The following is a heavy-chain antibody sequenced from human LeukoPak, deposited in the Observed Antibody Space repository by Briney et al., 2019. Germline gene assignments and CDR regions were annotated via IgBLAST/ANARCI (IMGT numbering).Heavy chain of an antibody. D-gene: IGHD6-13*01. V-gene: IGHV4-59*12. CDR3: ARDSIAAAGLRSGFDY. CDR2: IYYSGST. Sequence: PSETLSLTCTVSGGSISNYYWSWIRQPPGKGPESIGYIYYSGSTRYNPSLKSRVTISVDTSKNQFSLKLSSVTAADTAVYYCARDSIAAAGLRSGFDYWGQGTLVTVSS. CDR1: GGSISNYY. J-gene: IGHJ4*02.